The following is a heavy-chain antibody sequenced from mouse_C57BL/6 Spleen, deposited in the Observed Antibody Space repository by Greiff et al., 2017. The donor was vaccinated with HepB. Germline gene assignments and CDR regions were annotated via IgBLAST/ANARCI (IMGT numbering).Heavy chain of an antibody. CDR1: GYTFTDYY. CDR3: ARSRGDGYYDY. J-gene: IGHJ2*01. CDR2: INPYNGGT. V-gene: IGHV1-19*01. D-gene: IGHD2-3*01. Sequence: EVQLQQSGPVLVKPGASVKMSCKASGYTFTDYYMNWVKQSHGKSLEWIGVINPYNGGTSYNQKFKGKATLTVDKSSSTAYMELNSLTSEDSAVYYCARSRGDGYYDYWGQGTTLTVSS.